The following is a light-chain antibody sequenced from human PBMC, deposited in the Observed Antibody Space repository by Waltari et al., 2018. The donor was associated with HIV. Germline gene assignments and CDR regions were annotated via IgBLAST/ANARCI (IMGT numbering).Light chain of an antibody. V-gene: IGKV3-20*01. CDR1: QSVSSTY. J-gene: IGKJ5*01. CDR3: QQYGNSLIT. CDR2: GAS. Sequence: EIVLTQSPGTLSLSPGERATLSCRASQSVSSTYLAWYQQKPGQAPRLLLYGASSRATGIPDRFSGSGSGTDFTLAISRVEPEDFAAYYCQQYGNSLITFGQGTRLAIK.